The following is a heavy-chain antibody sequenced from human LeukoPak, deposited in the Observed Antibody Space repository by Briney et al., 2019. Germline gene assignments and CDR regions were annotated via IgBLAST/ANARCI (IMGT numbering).Heavy chain of an antibody. CDR1: GGSISSGDYY. CDR2: MYYSGST. J-gene: IGHJ5*02. D-gene: IGHD3-22*01. Sequence: SETLSLTCTVSGGSISSGDYYWSWRRQPPGKGREWVAYMYYSGSTSYNPSLKSRVNMSADTSKNQLSLKLSSVTAADTAVYYCARPYYYDSRIDPWGQGILVTVSS. V-gene: IGHV4-30-4*01. CDR3: ARPYYYDSRIDP.